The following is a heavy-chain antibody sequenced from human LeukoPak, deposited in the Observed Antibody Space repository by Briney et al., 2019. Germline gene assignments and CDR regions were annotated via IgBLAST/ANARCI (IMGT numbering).Heavy chain of an antibody. CDR2: ISVYNGNT. CDR3: ARILTSYYGSGSYYPLDY. D-gene: IGHD3-10*01. Sequence: ASVKVSCKASGYTFTSYGISWVRQAPGQGLEWMGWISVYNGNTNHAQKLQGRVTMTTDTSTSTAYMELRSLRSDDTAVYYCARILTSYYGSGSYYPLDYWGQGPLVTVSS. V-gene: IGHV1-18*01. CDR1: GYTFTSYG. J-gene: IGHJ4*02.